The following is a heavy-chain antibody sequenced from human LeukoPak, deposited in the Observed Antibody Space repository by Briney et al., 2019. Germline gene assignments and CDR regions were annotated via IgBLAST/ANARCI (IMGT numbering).Heavy chain of an antibody. D-gene: IGHD2-15*01. CDR2: INPNSGGT. V-gene: IGHV1-2*06. CDR1: GYTFTGYY. J-gene: IGHJ5*02. Sequence: ASVKVSCKASGYTFTGYYMHWVRQAPGQGLEWMGRINPNSGGTNYAQKFRGRVTMTRDTSISTAYMELSRLRSDDTAVYYCARDKVVVRRNWFDPWGQGTLVTVSS. CDR3: ARDKVVVRRNWFDP.